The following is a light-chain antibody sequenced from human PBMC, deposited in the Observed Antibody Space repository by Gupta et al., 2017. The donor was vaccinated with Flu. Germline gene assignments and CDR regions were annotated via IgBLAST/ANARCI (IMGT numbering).Light chain of an antibody. CDR1: QSINTD. Sequence: ETATLSCRASQSINTDLAWYQQKPGQAPRLLILGASTRATGIPARFSGSGSGTEFTLTISGLQSEDFAVYYCQRYDDWPLYTFGQGTRLEIK. V-gene: IGKV3-15*01. CDR3: QRYDDWPLYT. CDR2: GAS. J-gene: IGKJ2*01.